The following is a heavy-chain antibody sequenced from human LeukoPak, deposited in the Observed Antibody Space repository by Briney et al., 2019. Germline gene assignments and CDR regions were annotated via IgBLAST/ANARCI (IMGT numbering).Heavy chain of an antibody. CDR3: AKWGDYDVLTGYYVSDY. Sequence: GACLRLSCAASGFTFSNYAMSWVRQAPGKGREWVSAITGSGGNTYYADSVKGRFTISRDNSKNTVFLQMNSLRAEDTAVYYCAKWGDYDVLTGYYVSDYWGQGTLVTVSS. CDR1: GFTFSNYA. V-gene: IGHV3-23*01. D-gene: IGHD3-9*01. CDR2: ITGSGGNT. J-gene: IGHJ4*02.